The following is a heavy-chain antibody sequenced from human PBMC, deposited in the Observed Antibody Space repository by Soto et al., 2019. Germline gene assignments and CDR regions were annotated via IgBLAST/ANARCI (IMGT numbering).Heavy chain of an antibody. D-gene: IGHD2-15*01. Sequence: PSETLSLTCAVYGGSFSGYYWSWIRQPPGKGLEWIGEINHSGSTNYNPSLKSRVTISVDTSKNQFSLKLSSVTAADTAVYYCARGPLDCSGGSCPNLIWQFDYWGQGTLVTVSS. CDR2: INHSGST. J-gene: IGHJ4*02. CDR1: GGSFSGYY. CDR3: ARGPLDCSGGSCPNLIWQFDY. V-gene: IGHV4-34*01.